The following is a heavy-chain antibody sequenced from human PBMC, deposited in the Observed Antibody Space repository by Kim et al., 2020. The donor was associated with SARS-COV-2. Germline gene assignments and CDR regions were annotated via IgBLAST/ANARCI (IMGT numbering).Heavy chain of an antibody. CDR1: GFTFSDYY. Sequence: GGSLRLSCAASGFTFSDYYMSWIRQAPGKGLEWVSYISSSGSTIYYADSVKGRFAISRDNAKNSLYLQMNSLRAEDTAVYYCASGREVVPAAMGAFDIWGQGTMVTVSS. CDR2: ISSSGSTI. V-gene: IGHV3-11*01. D-gene: IGHD2-2*01. J-gene: IGHJ3*02. CDR3: ASGREVVPAAMGAFDI.